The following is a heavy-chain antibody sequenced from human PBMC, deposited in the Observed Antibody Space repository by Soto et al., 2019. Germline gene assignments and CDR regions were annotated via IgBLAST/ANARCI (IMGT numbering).Heavy chain of an antibody. D-gene: IGHD6-13*01. CDR1: GGSISSYY. CDR3: ARVARYSSSWYDSGWFDP. J-gene: IGHJ5*02. Sequence: SETLSLTCTVSGGSISSYYWSWIRQPPGKGLEWIGYIYYSGSTNYNPSLKSRVTISVDTSKNQFSLKLSSVTAADTAVYYCARVARYSSSWYDSGWFDPWGQGTLVTVSS. V-gene: IGHV4-59*01. CDR2: IYYSGST.